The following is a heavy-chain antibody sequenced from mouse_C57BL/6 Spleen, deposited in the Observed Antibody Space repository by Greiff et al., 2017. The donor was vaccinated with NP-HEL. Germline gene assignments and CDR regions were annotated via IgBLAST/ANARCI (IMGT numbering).Heavy chain of an antibody. CDR2: IDPSDSYT. Sequence: QVQLQQPGAELVRPGTSVKLSCKASGYTFTSYWMHWVKQRPGQGLEWIGVIDPSDSYTNYNQKFKGKATLTVDTSSSTAYMQLSSLTSEDSAVYYCAHWEGYFDVWGTGTTVTVSS. D-gene: IGHD4-1*01. J-gene: IGHJ1*03. CDR3: AHWEGYFDV. CDR1: GYTFTSYW. V-gene: IGHV1-59*01.